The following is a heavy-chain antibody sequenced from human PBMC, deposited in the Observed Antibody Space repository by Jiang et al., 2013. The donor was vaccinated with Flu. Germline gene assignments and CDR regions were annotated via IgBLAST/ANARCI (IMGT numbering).Heavy chain of an antibody. J-gene: IGHJ4*02. Sequence: TLSLTCAVSGGSISSSNWWSWVRQPPGKGLEWIGEIYHSGSTNYNPSLKSRVTISVDKSKNQFSLKLSSVTAADTAVYYCASSITMIDPTPPLWGQGTLVTVSS. D-gene: IGHD3-22*01. CDR1: GGSISSSNW. CDR3: ASSITMIDPTPPL. V-gene: IGHV4-4*02. CDR2: IYHSGST.